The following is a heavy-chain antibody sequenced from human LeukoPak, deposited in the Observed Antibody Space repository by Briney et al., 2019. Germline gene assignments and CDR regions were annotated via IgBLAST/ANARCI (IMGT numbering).Heavy chain of an antibody. CDR3: ARATPVGGVRFDY. CDR2: IYTTGDT. D-gene: IGHD3-16*01. CDR1: GGFIGSYY. J-gene: IGHJ4*02. V-gene: IGHV4-4*09. Sequence: SETLSLTCSVSGGFIGSYYWSWIRQPPGKGLEWIGSIYTTGDTRYNPSLKSRVTISVDTSKNQFSLKLSSVTAADTAVYYCARATPVGGVRFDYWGQGTLVTVSS.